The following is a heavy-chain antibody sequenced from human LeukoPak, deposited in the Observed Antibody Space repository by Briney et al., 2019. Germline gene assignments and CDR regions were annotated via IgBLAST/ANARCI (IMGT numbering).Heavy chain of an antibody. CDR3: AASPGELFLDD. CDR2: IYGGDSET. J-gene: IGHJ4*02. CDR1: GYSFTNYW. Sequence: GESLKISCKASGYSFTNYWIGWVRQVPGQGLEWLGIIYGGDSETRYNPSFQGQVTFSVDKSINTAYLQWSSLKTSDTAIYYRAASPGELFLDDWGQGSLISVSS. V-gene: IGHV5-51*01. D-gene: IGHD3-10*01.